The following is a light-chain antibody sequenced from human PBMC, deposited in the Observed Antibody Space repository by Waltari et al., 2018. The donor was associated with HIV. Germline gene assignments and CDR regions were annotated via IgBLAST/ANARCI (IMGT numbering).Light chain of an antibody. CDR2: WAS. CDR3: QQYYSTPWT. J-gene: IGKJ1*01. Sequence: DIVMTQSPDSLAVSLGERATINCKSSQPVLYSSNNKNYLAWYQQKPGQPPKLLFYWASTRESGVPDRFSGSGSGTEFTLTISSLQAEDVAVYYCQQYYSTPWTFGQGAKVEIK. V-gene: IGKV4-1*01. CDR1: QPVLYSSNNKNY.